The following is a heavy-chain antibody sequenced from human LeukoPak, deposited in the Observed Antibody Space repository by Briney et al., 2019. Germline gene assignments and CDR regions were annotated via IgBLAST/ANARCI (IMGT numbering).Heavy chain of an antibody. CDR2: INAGNGNT. CDR1: GYSFTSYA. D-gene: IGHD6-13*01. V-gene: IGHV1-3*01. J-gene: IGHJ6*03. Sequence: ASVKVSCKASGYSFTSYAMHWVRQAPGQRLEWMGWINAGNGNTRYSQKFQDRVTITRDTSASTAYMELSSLRSEDTAVYYCASCQGNYYYMDVWGKGTTVTVSS. CDR3: ASCQGNYYYMDV.